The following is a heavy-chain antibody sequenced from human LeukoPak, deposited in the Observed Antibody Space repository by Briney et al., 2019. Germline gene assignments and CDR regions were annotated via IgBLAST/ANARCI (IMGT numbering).Heavy chain of an antibody. Sequence: GGSLRLSCSASGFTFSTYAMHWVRQAPGKGLEYVSAISSSGGSTYFADSVKARFSISRDNSKNTLDLQMSSLRAEDTAVYYCVKVSSSGWHEGDYFDYWGQGTLVTVS. V-gene: IGHV3-64D*06. J-gene: IGHJ4*02. CDR2: ISSSGGST. CDR3: VKVSSSGWHEGDYFDY. D-gene: IGHD6-19*01. CDR1: GFTFSTYA.